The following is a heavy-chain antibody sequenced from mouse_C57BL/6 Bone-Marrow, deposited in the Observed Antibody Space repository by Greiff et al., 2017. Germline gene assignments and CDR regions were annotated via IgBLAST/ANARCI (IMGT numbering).Heavy chain of an antibody. CDR2: IDPSDSYT. J-gene: IGHJ1*03. V-gene: IGHV1-50*01. D-gene: IGHD2-5*01. Sequence: QVQLQQSGAELVKPGASVKLSCKASGYTFPSYWMQWVKQRPGQGLEWIGEIDPSDSYTNYNQKFKGKATLTVDTSSSTAYMQLSSLTSEDSAVYYWARGTVSNYWYFDVWGTGTTVTVAS. CDR3: ARGTVSNYWYFDV. CDR1: GYTFPSYW.